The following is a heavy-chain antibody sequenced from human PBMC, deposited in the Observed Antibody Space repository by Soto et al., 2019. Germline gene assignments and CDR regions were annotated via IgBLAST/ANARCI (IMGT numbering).Heavy chain of an antibody. CDR1: GFTFSSYV. D-gene: IGHD5-12*01. CDR3: ERNAPWTDAFAV. Sequence: GGSLRLSCAASGFTFSSYVMNWVRQAPGKGLEWVSYISSSSNTIYYADSVEGRFTFSRDNAKNTLYLLMNSLRVEDTAVYYCERNAPWTDAFAVWGQGTMVTVSS. J-gene: IGHJ3*01. CDR2: ISSSSNTI. V-gene: IGHV3-48*01.